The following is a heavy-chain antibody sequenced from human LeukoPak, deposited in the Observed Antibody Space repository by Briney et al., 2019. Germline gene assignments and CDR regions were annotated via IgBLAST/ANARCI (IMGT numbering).Heavy chain of an antibody. J-gene: IGHJ4*02. CDR3: ARKVPRYYYDSSGYAYFDY. CDR1: GFTFSSYS. V-gene: IGHV3-21*01. CDR2: ISSSSSYI. Sequence: PGGSLRLSCAASGFTFSSYSMNWVRQAPGKGLEWVSSISSSSSYIYYADSVKGRFTISRDNAKNSLYLQMNSLRAEDTAVYYCARKVPRYYYDSSGYAYFDYWGQGTLVTVSS. D-gene: IGHD3-22*01.